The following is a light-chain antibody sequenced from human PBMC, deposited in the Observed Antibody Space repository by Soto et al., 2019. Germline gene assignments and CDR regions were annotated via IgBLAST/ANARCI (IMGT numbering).Light chain of an antibody. J-gene: IGKJ4*01. Sequence: DIQMTQSPSSLSASVGDRVTITCRASQDIRNNLGWYQQKPGKAPKRLIYGASSLQSGVPSRLSGSGSGTEFTLTISSPPPEDFATYSCLHHNRYPLTFGGGTKVDLK. CDR2: GAS. CDR1: QDIRNN. V-gene: IGKV1-17*01. CDR3: LHHNRYPLT.